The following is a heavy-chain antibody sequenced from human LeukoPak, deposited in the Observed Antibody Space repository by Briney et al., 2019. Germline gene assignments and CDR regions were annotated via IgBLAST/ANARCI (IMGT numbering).Heavy chain of an antibody. CDR3: ARQTTMVRGVILYYMDV. CDR1: GGSISSSSYY. J-gene: IGHJ6*03. D-gene: IGHD3-10*01. V-gene: IGHV4-39*01. Sequence: SETLSLTCTVSGGSISSSSYYWGWIRQPPGKGLEWIGSIYYSGSTYYNPSLKSRVTISVDTSKNQFSLKLSSVTAADTAVYYCARQTTMVRGVILYYMDVWGKGTTVTISS. CDR2: IYYSGST.